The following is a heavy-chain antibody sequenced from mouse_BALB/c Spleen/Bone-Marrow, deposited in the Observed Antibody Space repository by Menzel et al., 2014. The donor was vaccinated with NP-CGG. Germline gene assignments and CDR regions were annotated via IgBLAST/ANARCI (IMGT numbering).Heavy chain of an antibody. CDR1: GFSIKDTY. CDR2: IDPANGNT. CDR3: ARAGRGRYFDV. V-gene: IGHV14-3*02. J-gene: IGHJ1*01. Sequence: EVQVVESGAELVKPGASVELPCTASGFSIKDTYMHWVKQRPEQGLEWIGRIDPANGNTKYDPKFQGKATITADTSSNTAYLQLSSLTSEDTAVYYCARAGRGRYFDVWGAGTTVTVSS. D-gene: IGHD4-1*01.